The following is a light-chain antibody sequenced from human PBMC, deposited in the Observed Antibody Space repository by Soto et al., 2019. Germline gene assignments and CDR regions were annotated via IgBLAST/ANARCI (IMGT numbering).Light chain of an antibody. CDR1: QIVRSTY. CDR2: DAS. J-gene: IGKJ1*01. V-gene: IGKV3-20*01. CDR3: QHYGNSLWT. Sequence: EIVLTQSPGTLSLSPGESATLSCRASQIVRSTYLAWYQQKPGQAPRLLIYDASSRATDIPDRFSGSGSGTEFTLTISGLEPEEFAVYYCQHYGNSLWTFGQGTKVDIK.